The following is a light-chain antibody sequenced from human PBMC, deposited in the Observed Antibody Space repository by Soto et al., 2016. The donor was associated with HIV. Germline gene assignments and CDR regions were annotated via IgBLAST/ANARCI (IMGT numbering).Light chain of an antibody. V-gene: IGLV3-1*01. CDR1: KLGEKF. CDR3: QTWDNNGGI. Sequence: SYGLTQSPSVSVSPGQTAIITCFGDKLGEKFVSWYQQRPGQSPILIMYEDFKRPSGIPERFTGSNSGTTATLTISGAQTMDESDYYCQTWDNNGGIFGAGTKLTV. J-gene: IGLJ2*01. CDR2: EDF.